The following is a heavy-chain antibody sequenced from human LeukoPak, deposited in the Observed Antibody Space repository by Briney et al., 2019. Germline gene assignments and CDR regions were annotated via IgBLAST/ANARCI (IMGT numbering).Heavy chain of an antibody. CDR3: ARGRYCSADICTGGDSFDI. J-gene: IGHJ3*02. V-gene: IGHV4-4*07. CDR2: KYARGSS. CDR1: GGSISNYY. Sequence: SETLSLTCTVSGGSISNYYWSWIRQPAGKALEWIGRKYARGSSNYNPPVQSRVTMSVDTSKNQFSLKLRSVTAADTAVYYCARGRYCSADICTGGDSFDIWGQGTMVSVSP. D-gene: IGHD2-15*01.